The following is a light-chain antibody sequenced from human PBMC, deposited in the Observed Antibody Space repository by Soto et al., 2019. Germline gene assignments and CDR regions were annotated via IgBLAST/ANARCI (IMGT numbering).Light chain of an antibody. CDR3: QCYDNSLSVSL. CDR1: TSNLGAGYD. J-gene: IGLJ3*02. V-gene: IGLV1-40*01. Sequence: QSVLTQPPSVSGAPGQRVTISCTGSTSNLGAGYDVHWYQHRQGAVPKLLIYADTNRPSGVPDRFSASKSGTSASLAITGLQADDEADYYCQCYDNSLSVSLFGGGTKLTVL. CDR2: ADT.